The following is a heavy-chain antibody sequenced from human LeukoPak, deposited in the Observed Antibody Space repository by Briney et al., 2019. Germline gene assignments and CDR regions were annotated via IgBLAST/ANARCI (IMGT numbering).Heavy chain of an antibody. D-gene: IGHD6-6*01. CDR3: AGHARGSYLVY. Sequence: PGGSLRLSCAASGFSFSDYYMSWIRQAPGKGLEWVSLISSTSPRAISYGDSVKGRFTTSRDNGRNSLFLQMNSLRAEDTATYYCAGHARGSYLVYWGQGILVTVST. CDR2: ISSTSPRAI. J-gene: IGHJ4*02. V-gene: IGHV3-11*01. CDR1: GFSFSDYY.